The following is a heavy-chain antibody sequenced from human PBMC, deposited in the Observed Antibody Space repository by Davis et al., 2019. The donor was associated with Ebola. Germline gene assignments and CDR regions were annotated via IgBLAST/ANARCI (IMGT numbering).Heavy chain of an antibody. CDR1: GYSIPSGYY. CDR2: MHQSGSS. Sequence: SETLSLTCAVSGYSIPSGYYWGWIRQPPGKGLEWLGSMHQSGSSYYNPSLKSRVTMSVDTSHNQFSLKLRSATAADTAVYHCARAGALLPAANNWFDPWGQGTLVPVSS. CDR3: ARAGALLPAANNWFDP. J-gene: IGHJ5*02. V-gene: IGHV4-38-2*01. D-gene: IGHD2-2*01.